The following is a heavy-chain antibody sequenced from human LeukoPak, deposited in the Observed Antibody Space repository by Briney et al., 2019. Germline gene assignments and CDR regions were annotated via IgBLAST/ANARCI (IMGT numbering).Heavy chain of an antibody. J-gene: IGHJ4*02. D-gene: IGHD3-3*01. V-gene: IGHV4-34*01. Sequence: PSETLSLTCAVYGGSFSGYYGSWIRQPPGKGLEWIGEINHRGSTNYNPSLKSRVTISVDTSKNQFSLKLSSVTAADTAVYYWARSSYDFWSGSPIGFDYWGQGTLVTVSS. CDR3: ARSSYDFWSGSPIGFDY. CDR1: GGSFSGYY. CDR2: INHRGST.